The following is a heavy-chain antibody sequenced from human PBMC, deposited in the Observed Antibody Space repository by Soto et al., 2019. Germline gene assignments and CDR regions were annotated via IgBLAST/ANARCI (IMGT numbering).Heavy chain of an antibody. V-gene: IGHV4-59*01. CDR3: ASEEGGWFDP. J-gene: IGHJ5*02. Sequence: SETLSLTCTVSGGSISSYYWSWIRQPPGKGPEWIGYIYYSGSTNYNPSLKSRVTISVDTSKNQFSLKLSSVTAADTAVYYCASEEGGWFDPWGQGTLVTVS. CDR2: IYYSGST. CDR1: GGSISSYY. D-gene: IGHD1-26*01.